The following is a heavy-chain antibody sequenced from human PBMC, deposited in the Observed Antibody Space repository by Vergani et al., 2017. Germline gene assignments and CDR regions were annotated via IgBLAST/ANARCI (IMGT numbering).Heavy chain of an antibody. V-gene: IGHV3-66*01. CDR3: ASPYYYDSSGYSLGY. Sequence: EVQLVESGGGLVQPGRSLRLSCAASGFTFDDYAMHWVRQAPGKGLEWVSGIYSGGSTYYADSVKGRFTISRDNSKNTLYLQMNSLRAEDTAVYYCASPYYYDSSGYSLGYWGQGTLVTVSS. D-gene: IGHD3-22*01. CDR1: GFTFDDYA. CDR2: IYSGGST. J-gene: IGHJ4*02.